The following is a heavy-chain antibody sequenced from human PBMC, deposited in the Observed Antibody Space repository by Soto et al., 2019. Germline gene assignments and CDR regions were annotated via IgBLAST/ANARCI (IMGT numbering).Heavy chain of an antibody. J-gene: IGHJ4*02. CDR3: AEGLVALAPLFYCSGTETGYFDY. CDR2: IYYSGST. Sequence: SETLSLTCTVSGGSISSGDYYGSWIRQPPGKGLEWIGYIYYSGSTNYNPSLKSRVTISVDTSKNQFSLKLSSVTAADTAVYILAEGLVALAPLFYCSGTETGYFDYWGQGTLVTVSS. V-gene: IGHV4-61*08. CDR1: GGSISSGDYY. D-gene: IGHD3-10*01.